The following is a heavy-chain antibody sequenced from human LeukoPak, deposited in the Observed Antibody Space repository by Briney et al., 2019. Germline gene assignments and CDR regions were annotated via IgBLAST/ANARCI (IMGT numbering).Heavy chain of an antibody. J-gene: IGHJ2*01. Sequence: SETLSLTCTVSGGSISSRNYYWGWIRQPPGKGLEWIGGVYYTGTTYSNPSLKSRVTISVDTSKNQFSLKLSSVTAADTAVYYCARDSPVLLWFGEPYWYFDLWGRGTLVTVSS. CDR2: VYYTGTT. D-gene: IGHD3-10*01. V-gene: IGHV4-39*02. CDR3: ARDSPVLLWFGEPYWYFDL. CDR1: GGSISSRNYY.